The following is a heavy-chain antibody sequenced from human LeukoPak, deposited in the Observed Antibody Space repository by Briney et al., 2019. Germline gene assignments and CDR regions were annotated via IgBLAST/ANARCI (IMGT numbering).Heavy chain of an antibody. CDR2: ISSTSTFI. J-gene: IGHJ6*03. D-gene: IGHD3-22*01. CDR3: ARDYFDSSDYPQTYYYYYMDV. Sequence: KSGGSLRLSCAASGFTFSRYSMNWVRQAPGKGLGWVASISSTSTFIYSADSVKGRFTISRDTAKNSLFLQMNSLRAEDTAIYYWARDYFDSSDYPQTYYYYYMDVWGKGTTVTVSS. CDR1: GFTFSRYS. V-gene: IGHV3-21*01.